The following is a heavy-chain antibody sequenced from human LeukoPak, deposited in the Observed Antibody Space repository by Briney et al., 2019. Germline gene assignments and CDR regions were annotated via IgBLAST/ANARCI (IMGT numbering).Heavy chain of an antibody. CDR2: INPSGGST. CDR3: ARENCSGGSCYSGNYFDY. Sequence: GSSVKVSCKASGYTFTSYYMHWVRQAPGQGLEWMGIINPSGGSTSYAHKFQGRVTMTRDKSTSTVYMEMSSLRSEDTGVYYCARENCSGGSCYSGNYFDYWGQGTLVTVSS. J-gene: IGHJ4*02. CDR1: GYTFTSYY. D-gene: IGHD2-15*01. V-gene: IGHV1-46*01.